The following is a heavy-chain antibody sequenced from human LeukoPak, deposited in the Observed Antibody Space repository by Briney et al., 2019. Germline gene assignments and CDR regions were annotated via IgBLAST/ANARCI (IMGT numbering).Heavy chain of an antibody. CDR2: IYHSGSI. V-gene: IGHV4-38-2*01. CDR1: GYSISSGYY. CDR3: ARNPTGPYSSSSRDY. Sequence: SETLSLTCAVSGYSISSGYYWGWIRQPPGKGLEWIGSIYHSGSIYYNPSLKSRVTISVDTSKNQFSLKLSSVTAADTAVYYCARNPTGPYSSSSRDYWGQGTLVTVSS. J-gene: IGHJ4*02. D-gene: IGHD6-6*01.